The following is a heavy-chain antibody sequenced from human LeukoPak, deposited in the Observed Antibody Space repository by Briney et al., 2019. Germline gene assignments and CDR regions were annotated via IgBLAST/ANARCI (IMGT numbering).Heavy chain of an antibody. Sequence: SQTLSLTCAVSGGSISSGGYSWSWIRQPPGTGLEWIGYIYHSGSTYYNPSLKSRVTISVDRSKNQFSLKLSSVTAADTAVYYCARGAQWFGELFDYWGQGTLVTVSS. CDR2: IYHSGST. CDR1: GGSISSGGYS. CDR3: ARGAQWFGELFDY. J-gene: IGHJ4*02. V-gene: IGHV4-30-2*01. D-gene: IGHD3-10*01.